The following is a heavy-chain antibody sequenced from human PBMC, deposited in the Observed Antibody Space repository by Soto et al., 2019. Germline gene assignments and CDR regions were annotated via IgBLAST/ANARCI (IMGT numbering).Heavy chain of an antibody. V-gene: IGHV3-53*01. CDR3: ETYCASNTCRSFDY. Sequence: GGSLRLSCAASGFTVSNDYMGWVRQAPGKGLEWVSLLYSDGSTYYVDSVKGRFTISRDNSKNTLFLQMTSLRAEDTAVYYCETYCASNTCRSFDYWGQGTLVTVSS. D-gene: IGHD2-21*01. CDR1: GFTVSNDY. CDR2: LYSDGST. J-gene: IGHJ4*02.